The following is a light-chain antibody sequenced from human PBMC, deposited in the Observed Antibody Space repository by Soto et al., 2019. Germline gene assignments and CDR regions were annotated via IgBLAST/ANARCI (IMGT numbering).Light chain of an antibody. CDR1: QSVSNNY. CDR2: GAS. CDR3: QQYGSSGT. Sequence: EIVLTQSRGTLSLSPGVRATLSCRASQSVSNNYLAWYQQKPGQAPRLLIYGASNRATGIPDRFSGSGSGTDSTLTISRLEPEDFAVYYCQQYGSSGTFGQGTKVDIK. J-gene: IGKJ1*01. V-gene: IGKV3-20*01.